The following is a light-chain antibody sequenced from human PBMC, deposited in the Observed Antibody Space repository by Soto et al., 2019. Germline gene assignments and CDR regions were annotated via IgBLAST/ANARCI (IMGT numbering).Light chain of an antibody. Sequence: EHVLTQSPATLSLSPGERATLSCRPSQSVSSSYLAWYQQKPGQAPRLLIYGASSRATGIPDRFSGSGSGTDFTLTISRLEPEDFAVYYCQQYGSSPWTFGQGTKVDIK. CDR2: GAS. J-gene: IGKJ1*01. CDR1: QSVSSSY. V-gene: IGKV3-20*01. CDR3: QQYGSSPWT.